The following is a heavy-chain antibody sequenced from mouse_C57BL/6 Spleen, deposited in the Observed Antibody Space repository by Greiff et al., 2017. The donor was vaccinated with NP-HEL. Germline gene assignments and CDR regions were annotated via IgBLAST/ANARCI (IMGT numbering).Heavy chain of an antibody. CDR2: IYPGDGDT. J-gene: IGHJ2*01. CDR1: GYAFSSSW. Sequence: QVQLQQSGPELVKPGASVKISCKASGYAFSSSWMNWVKQKPGKGLEWIGRIYPGDGDTNYNGKFKGKATLTADKSSSTAYMQLSSLTSEDSAVYFCATDGNYGYWGQGTTLTVSS. D-gene: IGHD2-1*01. CDR3: ATDGNYGY. V-gene: IGHV1-82*01.